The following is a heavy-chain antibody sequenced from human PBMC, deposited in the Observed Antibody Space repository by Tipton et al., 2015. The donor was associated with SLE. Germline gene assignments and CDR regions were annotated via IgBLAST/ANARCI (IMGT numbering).Heavy chain of an antibody. Sequence: GSLRLSCAASGFTVSSNYMSWVRQAPGKGLEWVSVIYSGGSTYYADSVKGRFTISRDNSKNTLHLQMNSLRAEDTAVYYCARGKPGDRGGSYCMDVWGQGTTVTVSS. CDR2: IYSGGST. J-gene: IGHJ6*02. V-gene: IGHV3-53*05. CDR3: ARGKPGDRGGSYCMDV. D-gene: IGHD1-26*01. CDR1: GFTVSSNY.